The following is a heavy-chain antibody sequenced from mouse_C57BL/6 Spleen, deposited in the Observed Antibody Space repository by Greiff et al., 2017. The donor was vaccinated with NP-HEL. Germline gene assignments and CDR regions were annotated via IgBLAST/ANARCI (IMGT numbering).Heavy chain of an antibody. D-gene: IGHD1-1*01. CDR3: ARPGSSYGWFAY. Sequence: VKLQQSGAELVMPGASVKLSCKASGYTFTSYWMHWVKQRPGQGLEWIGEIDPSDSYTNYNQKFKGKSTLTVDKSSSTAYMQLSSLTSEDSAVYYCARPGSSYGWFAYWGQGTLVTVSA. CDR2: IDPSDSYT. CDR1: GYTFTSYW. J-gene: IGHJ3*01. V-gene: IGHV1-69*01.